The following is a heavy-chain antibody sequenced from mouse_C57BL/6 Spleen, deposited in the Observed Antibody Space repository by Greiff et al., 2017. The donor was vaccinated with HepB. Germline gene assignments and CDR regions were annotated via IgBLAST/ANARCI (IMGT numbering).Heavy chain of an antibody. Sequence: EVKLEESGGGLVKPGGSLKLSCAASGFTFSDYGMHWVRQAPEKGLEWVAYISSGSSTIYYADTVKGRFTISRDNAKNTLFLQMTSLRSEDTAMYYCARSGYAYAMDYWGQGTSVTVSS. D-gene: IGHD2-2*01. CDR1: GFTFSDYG. V-gene: IGHV5-17*01. CDR3: ARSGYAYAMDY. CDR2: ISSGSSTI. J-gene: IGHJ4*01.